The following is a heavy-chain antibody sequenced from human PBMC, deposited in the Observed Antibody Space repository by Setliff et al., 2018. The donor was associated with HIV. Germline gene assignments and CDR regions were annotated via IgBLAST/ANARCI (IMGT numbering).Heavy chain of an antibody. J-gene: IGHJ4*02. CDR2: INPSSTST. CDR1: GYTFTTYY. Sequence: ASVKVSCKASGYTFTTYYIHWVRQAPGQGLEWMGIINPSSTSTNYAQRFQGRVTMTRDTSTSTAYMELTSLRSDDTAIYYCARDANYGSSGYDREYFDYWGQGTLVTVSS. D-gene: IGHD5-12*01. V-gene: IGHV1-46*01. CDR3: ARDANYGSSGYDREYFDY.